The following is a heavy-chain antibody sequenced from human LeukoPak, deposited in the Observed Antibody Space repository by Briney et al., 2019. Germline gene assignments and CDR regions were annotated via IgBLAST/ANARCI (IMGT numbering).Heavy chain of an antibody. CDR3: ARHRFVAASFDS. D-gene: IGHD6-19*01. V-gene: IGHV4-61*05. CDR2: IYYSGST. J-gene: IGHJ4*02. Sequence: SETLSLTCTVSGGSISSTSYFWGWIRQPPGKGLEWIGYIYYSGSTNYNPSLKSRVTISIDTSKNQFSLHLSSVTAADTAVYYCARHRFVAASFDSWGQGTLVAVSS. CDR1: GGSISSTSYF.